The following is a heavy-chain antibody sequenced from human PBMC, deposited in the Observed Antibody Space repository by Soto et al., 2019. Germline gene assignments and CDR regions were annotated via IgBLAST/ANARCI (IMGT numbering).Heavy chain of an antibody. CDR2: ISAYNGNT. Sequence: GASVKVSCKASGYTFASYGISWVRQAPGQGLEWMGWISAYNGNTNYAQKLQGRVTMTTDTSTSTAYMELRSLRSDDTAVDYCARAVEGGTQVKQWLVRLSFDHWGRGTRDTDSS. J-gene: IGHJ5*02. CDR3: ARAVEGGTQVKQWLVRLSFDH. V-gene: IGHV1-18*01. D-gene: IGHD6-19*01. CDR1: GYTFASYG.